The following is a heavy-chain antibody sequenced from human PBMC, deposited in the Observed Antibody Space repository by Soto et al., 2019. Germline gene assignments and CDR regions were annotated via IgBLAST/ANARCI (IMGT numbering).Heavy chain of an antibody. CDR1: GFTFSSYA. CDR2: VSGSGGST. CDR3: AKPLHQQIVRSISGFDP. D-gene: IGHD6-6*01. Sequence: PGGSLSLSCAASGFTFSSYALNWVRQAPGKGLEWVSAVSGSGGSTYYADPVQGRLTISRDNSKNQLYLQMKSLRAEDTAVYYCAKPLHQQIVRSISGFDPWGQGTLVTVSS. V-gene: IGHV3-23*01. J-gene: IGHJ5*02.